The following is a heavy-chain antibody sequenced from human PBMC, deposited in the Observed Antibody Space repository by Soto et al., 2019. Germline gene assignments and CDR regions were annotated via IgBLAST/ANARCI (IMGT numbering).Heavy chain of an antibody. Sequence: QVQLVQSGAEVKKPGASVKVSCKASGYTFTSYGISWVRQAPGQGLEWMGWIIADNGNTNYAQKLQGRVTITTDTSTRTAYMELRSLRSDATVVYCCARDLAVRLVDYWGQGDLVTVSS. D-gene: IGHD6-19*01. CDR2: IIADNGNT. CDR1: GYTFTSYG. V-gene: IGHV1-18*01. J-gene: IGHJ4*02. CDR3: ARDLAVRLVDY.